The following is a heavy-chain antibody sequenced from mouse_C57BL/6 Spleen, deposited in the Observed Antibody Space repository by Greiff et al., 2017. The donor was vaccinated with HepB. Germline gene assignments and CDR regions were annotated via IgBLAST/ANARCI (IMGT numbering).Heavy chain of an antibody. Sequence: VQLQQPGAELVKPGASVKMSCKASGYTFTSYWITWVKQRPGQGLEWIGDIYPGSGSTNYNEKFQSKATLTVDTSSSTAYMQLSSRTSEDAAVDYCARSKDYCTRYFDVWGTGTTVTVSS. CDR3: ARSKDYCTRYFDV. J-gene: IGHJ1*03. CDR1: GYTFTSYW. D-gene: IGHD2-13*01. V-gene: IGHV1-55*01. CDR2: IYPGSGST.